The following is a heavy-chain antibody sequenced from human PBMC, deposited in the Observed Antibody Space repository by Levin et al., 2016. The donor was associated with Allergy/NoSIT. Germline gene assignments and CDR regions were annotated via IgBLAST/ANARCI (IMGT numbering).Heavy chain of an antibody. CDR2: ISGSGGST. CDR3: AIPVAATGHYYGMDV. J-gene: IGHJ6*02. Sequence: WIRQPPGKGLEWVSAISGSGGSTYYADSVKGRFTISRDNSKNTLYLQMNSLRAEDTAVYYCAIPVAATGHYYGMDVWGQGTTVTVSS. V-gene: IGHV3-23*01. D-gene: IGHD2-15*01.